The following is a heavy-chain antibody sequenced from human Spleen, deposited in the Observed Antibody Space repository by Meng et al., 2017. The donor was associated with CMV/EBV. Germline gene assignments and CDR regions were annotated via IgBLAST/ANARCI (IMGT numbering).Heavy chain of an antibody. J-gene: IGHJ5*02. CDR2: MYHTGNS. CDR1: SIISSHW. CDR3: ARVSSPGGLKLLGWFDP. V-gene: IGHV4-4*02. Sequence: SIISSHWWSWDRQPPGKGREWIGEMYHTGNSDYNPSLKSRVTISIDKSKNQYHLTLTSVTAADTAVYYCARVSSPGGLKLLGWFDPWGQGALVTVSS. D-gene: IGHD6-6*01.